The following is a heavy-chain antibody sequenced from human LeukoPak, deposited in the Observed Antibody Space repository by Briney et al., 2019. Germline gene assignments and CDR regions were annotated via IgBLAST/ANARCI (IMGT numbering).Heavy chain of an antibody. V-gene: IGHV3-15*01. CDR2: IKSKTDGGTT. CDR1: GFTFSNAW. D-gene: IGHD3-9*01. CDR3: TTGIYYDILPFDY. Sequence: PGGSLRLSCAASGFTFSNAWMSWVRQAPGKGLEWVGRIKSKTDGGTTDYAAPVKGRFTISRDDSKNTLYLQMNSLKTEDTAVYYCTTGIYYDILPFDYWGQGTLVTVSS. J-gene: IGHJ4*02.